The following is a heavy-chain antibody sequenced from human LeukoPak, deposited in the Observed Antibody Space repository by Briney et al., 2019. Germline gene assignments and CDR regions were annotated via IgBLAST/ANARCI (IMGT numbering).Heavy chain of an antibody. CDR3: ARQLGGATNGY. D-gene: IGHD1-26*01. J-gene: IGHJ4*02. CDR1: GGSFSGYY. Sequence: SETLSLTCAVYGGSFSGYYWSWIRQPPGKGLEWIGSIYYSGSTYYNPSLKSRVTISVDTSKNQFSLKLSSVTAADTAVYYCARQLGGATNGYWGQGTLVTVSS. CDR2: IYYSGST. V-gene: IGHV4-34*01.